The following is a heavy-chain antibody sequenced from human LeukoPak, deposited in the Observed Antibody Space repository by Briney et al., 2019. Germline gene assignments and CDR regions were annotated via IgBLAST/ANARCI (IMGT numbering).Heavy chain of an antibody. J-gene: IGHJ6*03. CDR2: IYYSGST. V-gene: IGHV4-30-4*08. CDR3: ARVGDIAGLYYYYYMDV. CDR1: GGSISSGDYY. D-gene: IGHD2-15*01. Sequence: PSQTLSLTCTVSGGSISSGDYYWSWIRQPPGKGLEWIGYIYYSGSTYYNPSLKSRVTISVDKSKNQFSLKLSSVTAADTAVYYCARVGDIAGLYYYYYMDVWGKGTTVTVSS.